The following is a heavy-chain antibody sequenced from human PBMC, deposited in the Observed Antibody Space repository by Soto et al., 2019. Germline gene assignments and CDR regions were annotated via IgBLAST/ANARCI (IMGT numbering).Heavy chain of an antibody. Sequence: GGSLRLSCAASGFNFNLLALTWVRQAPGKGLEWVSTMKATDGTKYYADSVKGRFTISRDSSTNTMYLKMNSLRVEDTASYYCFLNRRGGGYYFDYWCQAVLVTVS. J-gene: IGHJ4*02. CDR1: GFNFNLLA. CDR3: FLNRRGGGYYFDY. CDR2: MKATDGTK. V-gene: IGHV3-23*01.